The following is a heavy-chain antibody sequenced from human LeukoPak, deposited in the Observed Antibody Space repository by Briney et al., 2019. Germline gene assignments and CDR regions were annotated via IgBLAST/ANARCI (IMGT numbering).Heavy chain of an antibody. Sequence: GAPVKVSCKASGYTFTSYYMHWVRQAPGQGLEWMGIINPSGGSTSYAQKFQGRVTMTRDMSTSTVYMELSSLRSEDTAVYYCARDMVRGVRENNWFDPWGQGTLVTVSS. J-gene: IGHJ5*02. CDR2: INPSGGST. V-gene: IGHV1-46*01. D-gene: IGHD3-10*01. CDR3: ARDMVRGVRENNWFDP. CDR1: GYTFTSYY.